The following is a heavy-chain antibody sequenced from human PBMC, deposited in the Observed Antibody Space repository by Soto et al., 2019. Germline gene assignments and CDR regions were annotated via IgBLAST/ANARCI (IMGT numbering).Heavy chain of an antibody. V-gene: IGHV1-69*02. J-gene: IGHJ4*02. D-gene: IGHD5-12*01. CDR2: IIPILGIA. CDR3: ARGGPRRDGYNWTNDY. CDR1: GGTFSSYT. Sequence: SVKVSCKASGGTFSSYTISWVRQAPGQGLEWMGRIIPILGIANYAQKFQGRVTITADKSTSTAYMELSSLRSEDTAVYYCARGGPRRDGYNWTNDYWGQGTLVTVSS.